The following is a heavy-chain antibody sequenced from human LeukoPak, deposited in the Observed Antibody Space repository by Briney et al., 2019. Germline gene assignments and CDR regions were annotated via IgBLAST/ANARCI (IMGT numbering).Heavy chain of an antibody. CDR1: GFAFSSYS. CDR2: IDKSGSHI. CDR3: ARDLGQLAGMDV. J-gene: IGHJ6*02. V-gene: IGHV3-21*01. Sequence: GGSLRLSCAASGFAFSSYSMNWIRQAPGKGLEWVSSIDKSGSHIFYAESLRGRFTVSRDNAKSSLFLQMNSLRAEDTAMYYCARDLGQLAGMDVWGQGTTVTVSS. D-gene: IGHD6-6*01.